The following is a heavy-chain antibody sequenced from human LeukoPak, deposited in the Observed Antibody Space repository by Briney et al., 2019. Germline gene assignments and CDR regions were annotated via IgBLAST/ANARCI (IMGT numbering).Heavy chain of an antibody. CDR1: GGSISNYY. Sequence: PSETLPLTCTVSGGSISNYYWSWIRQPPGKGLEWIGFIYYSGTTHYNPSLKSRVTMSVATSNNQFSLRLTSVTAADTAIYYCARHSGASPHYFDYWGQGALVTVSS. J-gene: IGHJ4*02. CDR3: ARHSGASPHYFDY. CDR2: IYYSGTT. V-gene: IGHV4-59*08. D-gene: IGHD1-26*01.